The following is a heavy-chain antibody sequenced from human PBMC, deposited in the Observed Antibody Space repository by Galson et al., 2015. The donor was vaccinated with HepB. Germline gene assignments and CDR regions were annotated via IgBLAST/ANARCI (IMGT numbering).Heavy chain of an antibody. V-gene: IGHV3-49*04. Sequence: SLRLSCAASGFTFGDYAMSWVRQAPGKGLEWVGFIRSTVYGGTTQYAASGKGRFTISRDDSKSVAYLRMNSLKTEDTAVYYCTTDVYYSTYWSWLDPWGQGTLVTVSS. D-gene: IGHD2-8*02. CDR1: GFTFGDYA. J-gene: IGHJ5*02. CDR3: TTDVYYSTYWSWLDP. CDR2: IRSTVYGGTT.